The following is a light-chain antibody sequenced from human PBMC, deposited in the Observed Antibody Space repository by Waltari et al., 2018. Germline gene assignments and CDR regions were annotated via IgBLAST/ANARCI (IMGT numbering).Light chain of an antibody. J-gene: IGLJ2*01. V-gene: IGLV2-14*01. CDR1: SRDVGGFHH. CDR2: EVS. Sequence: QSALTQPASVSGSPGQSITISCTATSRDVGGFHHLSWYQQHPGKAPQLMIYEVSNRPSGVSNRFSGSKSGNTASLTISGLRAEDEADYYCSSFIGTKSRIFGGGTRLTVL. CDR3: SSFIGTKSRI.